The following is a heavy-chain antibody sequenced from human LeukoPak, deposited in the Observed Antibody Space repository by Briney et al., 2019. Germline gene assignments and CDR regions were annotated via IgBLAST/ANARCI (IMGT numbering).Heavy chain of an antibody. Sequence: GASVKVSCKASGDTFTNYYMHWVRQAPGQGLEWMGIINPTGDSTRYAQKFQGRVTMTRDTSTSTVYMELSSLRSEDTAMYYCARWAGARPGGYYDFWTGPYDYWGQGSLVTVSS. V-gene: IGHV1-46*01. D-gene: IGHD3-3*01. CDR3: ARWAGARPGGYYDFWTGPYDY. CDR1: GDTFTNYY. CDR2: INPTGDST. J-gene: IGHJ4*02.